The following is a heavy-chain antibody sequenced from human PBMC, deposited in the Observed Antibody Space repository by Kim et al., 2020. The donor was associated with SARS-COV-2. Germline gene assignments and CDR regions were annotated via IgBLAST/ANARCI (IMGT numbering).Heavy chain of an antibody. CDR3: AKDRPGEVGFGPLAY. J-gene: IGHJ4*02. CDR2: ISGSGRTT. Sequence: GGSLRLSCAATGFTFSDYAMSWVRQAPGKGLEWVSLISGSGRTTHYADSVKGRFTISRDNSKNRLYLQMNSLKAEDTAIYYCAKDRPGEVGFGPLAYWGQGSLVTVS. D-gene: IGHD3-3*01. CDR1: GFTFSDYA. V-gene: IGHV3-23*01.